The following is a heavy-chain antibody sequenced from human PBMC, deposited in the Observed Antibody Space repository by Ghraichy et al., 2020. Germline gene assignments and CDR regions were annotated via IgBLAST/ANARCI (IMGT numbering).Heavy chain of an antibody. CDR1: GDSITSYY. J-gene: IGHJ5*02. Sequence: TLSLTCTVSGDSITSYYWSWLRQPPGKGLEWIGYIYYGGTTKYNPSLKSRATISIDTSKNQFSLKLRSVTAADTAVYYCARAPFDILTTSYLWFDPWGQGTLVTVSS. CDR2: IYYGGTT. V-gene: IGHV4-59*01. D-gene: IGHD3-9*01. CDR3: ARAPFDILTTSYLWFDP.